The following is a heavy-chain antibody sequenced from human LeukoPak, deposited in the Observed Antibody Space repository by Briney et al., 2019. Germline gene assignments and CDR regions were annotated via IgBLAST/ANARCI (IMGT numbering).Heavy chain of an antibody. CDR3: ARGSGSYYWFDY. V-gene: IGHV3-13*01. Sequence: GSLRLSCAASGFTFSSYDMHWVRQPTGKGLEWVSSVGTAGDTYYPASVKGRFTISRDISKNTLYLQMNSLRAEDTAVYYCARGSGSYYWFDYWGQGTLVTVS. CDR2: VGTAGDT. D-gene: IGHD1-26*01. CDR1: GFTFSSYD. J-gene: IGHJ4*02.